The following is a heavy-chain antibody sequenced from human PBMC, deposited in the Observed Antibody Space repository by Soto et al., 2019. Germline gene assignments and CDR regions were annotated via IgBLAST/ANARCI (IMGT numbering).Heavy chain of an antibody. CDR1: GGSFSGYY. J-gene: IGHJ4*02. V-gene: IGHV4-34*01. CDR3: ARGGGGYCSGGSCYSGRDAIPPFDY. Sequence: SETLSLTCAVYGGSFSGYYWSWIRQPPGKGLEWIGEINHSGSTNYNPSLKSRVTISVDTSKNQFSLKLGSVTAADTAVYYCARGGGGYCSGGSCYSGRDAIPPFDYWGQGTLVTVSS. CDR2: INHSGST. D-gene: IGHD2-15*01.